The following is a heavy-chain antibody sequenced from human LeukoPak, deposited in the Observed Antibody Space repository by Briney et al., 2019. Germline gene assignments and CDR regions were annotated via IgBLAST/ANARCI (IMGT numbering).Heavy chain of an antibody. D-gene: IGHD5-18*01. Sequence: ASVKVSCKASGYTFTSYGISWVRQAPGQGLEWMGWISAYNGNTNYAQKLQGRVTMTRDTSISTAYMELSRLRSDDTAVYYCARDGEWIQLSVGAYYYYYMDVWGKGTTVTVSS. J-gene: IGHJ6*03. V-gene: IGHV1-18*01. CDR1: GYTFTSYG. CDR3: ARDGEWIQLSVGAYYYYYMDV. CDR2: ISAYNGNT.